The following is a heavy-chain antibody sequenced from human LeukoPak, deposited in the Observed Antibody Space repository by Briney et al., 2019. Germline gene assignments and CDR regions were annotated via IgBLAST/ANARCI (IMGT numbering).Heavy chain of an antibody. J-gene: IGHJ3*02. Sequence: SETLSLTCTVSGGSISSSSYYWGWIRQPPGKGLEWIGSIYYSGSTYYNPSLKSRVTISVDTSKNQFSLKLSSVTAADTAVYYCARRNDYTVVTMIVVAHAFDIWGQGTMVTVSS. V-gene: IGHV4-39*01. CDR3: ARRNDYTVVTMIVVAHAFDI. CDR2: IYYSGST. CDR1: GGSISSSSYY. D-gene: IGHD3-22*01.